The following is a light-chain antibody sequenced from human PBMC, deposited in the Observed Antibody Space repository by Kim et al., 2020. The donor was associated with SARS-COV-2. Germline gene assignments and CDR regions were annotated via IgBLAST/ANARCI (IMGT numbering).Light chain of an antibody. J-gene: IGKJ2*01. CDR3: QHYGTSPRVT. Sequence: PGKRTTLSCKTSQDTDNDVLAWDQRHPDQAPRHLIYGASNRATGVPDRFSGSGSGTDFTLTITGLETEDFAVYYCQHYGTSPRVTFGQGTKL. CDR1: QDTDNDV. CDR2: GAS. V-gene: IGKV3-20*01.